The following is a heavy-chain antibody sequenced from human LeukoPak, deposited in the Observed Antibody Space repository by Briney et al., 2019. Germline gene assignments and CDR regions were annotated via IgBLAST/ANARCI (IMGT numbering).Heavy chain of an antibody. CDR2: INTDGSST. V-gene: IGHV3-74*01. CDR3: ATYYDFWSGYFMEKNFQH. D-gene: IGHD3-3*01. J-gene: IGHJ1*01. CDR1: GFTFSSNW. Sequence: TGGSLRLSCAASGFTFSSNWMHWVRQAPGKGLVWVSRINTDGSSTSYADSVKGRFTISRDNAKNTLYLQMNSLRAEDTAIYYCATYYDFWSGYFMEKNFQHWGQGTLVIVSS.